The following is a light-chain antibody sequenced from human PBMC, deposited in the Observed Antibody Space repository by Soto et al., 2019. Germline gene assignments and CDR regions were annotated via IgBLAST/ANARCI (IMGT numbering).Light chain of an antibody. J-gene: IGKJ1*01. V-gene: IGKV1-5*01. CDR3: QQYNSYWRT. CDR1: QTISTW. Sequence: DIPVTQSPPTLSATVGEGVAITVRASQTISTWMAWYQQKPGKAPKLLVYDASTLQSGVASRFSGSGSGTEFTLIISGLQPDDSATYYCQQYNSYWRTFGQGTKVDIK. CDR2: DAS.